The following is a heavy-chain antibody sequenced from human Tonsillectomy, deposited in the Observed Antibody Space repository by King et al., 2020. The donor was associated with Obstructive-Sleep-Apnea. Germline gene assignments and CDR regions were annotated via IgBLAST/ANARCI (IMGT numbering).Heavy chain of an antibody. CDR1: GFTFSSYG. V-gene: IGHV3-33*01. Sequence: VQLVESGGGVVQPGRSLRLSCAASGFTFSSYGMHWVRQAPGRGLEWVAAIWFDGSNKFHADSVKGRFTISRDNSENTLYLQMNSLRAEDTAVYYCAGGQMFRGAYSDFDYWGQGTLVTVSS. CDR3: AGGQMFRGAYSDFDY. CDR2: IWFDGSNK. J-gene: IGHJ4*02. D-gene: IGHD3-10*01.